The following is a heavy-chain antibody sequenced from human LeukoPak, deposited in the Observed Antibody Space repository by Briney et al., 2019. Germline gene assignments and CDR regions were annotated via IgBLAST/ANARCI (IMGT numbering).Heavy chain of an antibody. CDR2: ISSSSSYI. CDR1: GFTFSSYS. D-gene: IGHD5-18*01. J-gene: IGHJ3*02. CDR3: ARSGYSYGDAFDI. Sequence: PGGSLRLSCAASGFTFSSYSMNWVRQAPGKGLEWVSSISSSSSYIYYADSVKGRFTISRDNAKNSLYLQMNSLRAEDTAVYYCARSGYSYGDAFDIWGQGTMVTVSS. V-gene: IGHV3-21*01.